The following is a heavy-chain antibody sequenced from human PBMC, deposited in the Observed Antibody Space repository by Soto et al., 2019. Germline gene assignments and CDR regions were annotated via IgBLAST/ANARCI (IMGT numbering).Heavy chain of an antibody. Sequence: QVQLVQSGAEVKKPGASVKVSCKASGYTFTSYGISWVRQAPGKVLEWMGWINPYNGNTNCEAKIQGRVTMTTDTSTNTAYMELRAPGSDDTAVYYGAGDWCGVNYWGQGTLVTVSS. CDR3: AGDWCGVNY. CDR2: INPYNGNT. CDR1: GYTFTSYG. J-gene: IGHJ4*02. V-gene: IGHV1-18*01. D-gene: IGHD2-8*01.